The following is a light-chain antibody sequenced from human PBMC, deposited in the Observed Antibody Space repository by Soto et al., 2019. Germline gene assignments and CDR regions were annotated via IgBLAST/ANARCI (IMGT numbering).Light chain of an antibody. V-gene: IGKV3-20*01. J-gene: IGKJ5*01. CDR1: QSVGSSY. Sequence: EIVLTQSPGTLSLSPGERATLSCRASQSVGSSYLAWYQHKPSQAPRLLIHGGSSRATGVPDRFSGSGSGTDFTLTISRLEPEDSSVYYCQQYGTSPLTFGQGTRLDIE. CDR2: GGS. CDR3: QQYGTSPLT.